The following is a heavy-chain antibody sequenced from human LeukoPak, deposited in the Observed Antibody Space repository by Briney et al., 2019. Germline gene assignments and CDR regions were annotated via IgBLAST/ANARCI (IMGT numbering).Heavy chain of an antibody. D-gene: IGHD6-13*01. CDR3: ARGNGEQQLTGDY. V-gene: IGHV4-30-4*01. CDR2: VYYTGGT. J-gene: IGHJ4*02. CDR1: GGSISSGDYY. Sequence: PSQTLSLTCSVSGGSISSGDYYWTWIRQPPGKGLEWIGYVYYTGGTDYNPSLRSRVTISVDTSKNQFSLKLTSVTAAGTAVYYCARGNGEQQLTGDYWGQGTLVTVSS.